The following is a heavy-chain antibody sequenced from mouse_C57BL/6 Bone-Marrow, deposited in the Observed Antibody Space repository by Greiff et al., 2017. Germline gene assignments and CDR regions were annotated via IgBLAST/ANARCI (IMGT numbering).Heavy chain of an antibody. V-gene: IGHV1-59*01. J-gene: IGHJ3*01. Sequence: VQLQQPGAELVRPGTSVKLSCKASGYTFTSYWMHWVKQRPGQGLEWIGVIDPSDSYTNYNQKFKGKATLTVDTSSSTAYRHLSSLTSEDSAVYYCARDYCNWAYWGQGTLVTVSA. CDR2: IDPSDSYT. D-gene: IGHD2-1*01. CDR1: GYTFTSYW. CDR3: ARDYCNWAY.